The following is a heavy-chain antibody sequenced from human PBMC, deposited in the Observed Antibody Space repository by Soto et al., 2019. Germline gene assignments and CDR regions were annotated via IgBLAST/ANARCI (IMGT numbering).Heavy chain of an antibody. CDR3: ARPLEYSSSWTKGMDV. CDR1: GGSISSSSYY. J-gene: IGHJ6*02. V-gene: IGHV4-39*01. D-gene: IGHD6-13*01. CDR2: IYYSGST. Sequence: PSETLSLTCTVSGGSISSSSYYWGWIRQPPGKGLEWIGSIYYSGSTYYNPSLKSRVTISVDTSKNQFSLKLSSVTAADTAVYYCARPLEYSSSWTKGMDVWGQGTTVTVSS.